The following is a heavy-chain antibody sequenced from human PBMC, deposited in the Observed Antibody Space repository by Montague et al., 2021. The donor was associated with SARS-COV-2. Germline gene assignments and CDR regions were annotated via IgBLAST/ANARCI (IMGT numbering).Heavy chain of an antibody. CDR2: VYYCWRT. J-gene: IGHJ2*01. D-gene: IGHD3-22*01. V-gene: IGHV4-59*11. Sequence: SETLSLTCTASGGSIVSHFSRSIRQPPGKGLEWICYVYYCWRTHYNPSLKSRVTLSVDTSKCRFSLKLKSVTSADTAVYYCARDSPNSSGYHVYFDLWGRG. CDR1: GGSIVSHF. CDR3: ARDSPNSSGYHVYFDL.